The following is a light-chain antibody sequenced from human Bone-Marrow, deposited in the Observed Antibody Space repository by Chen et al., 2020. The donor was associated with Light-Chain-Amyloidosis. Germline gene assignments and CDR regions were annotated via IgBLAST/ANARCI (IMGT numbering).Light chain of an antibody. Sequence: QSALTQPASVSGSPGQSINISCTGTSRDVGSYNLVTWYQQHPGKAPKLMIFDVTKRPSGVSNRFSGSKSGNTASLTISGLQADDAADYYCCSYAGSTTYIVFGGGTKLTVL. V-gene: IGLV2-23*02. CDR2: DVT. J-gene: IGLJ2*01. CDR3: CSYAGSTTYIV. CDR1: SRDVGSYNL.